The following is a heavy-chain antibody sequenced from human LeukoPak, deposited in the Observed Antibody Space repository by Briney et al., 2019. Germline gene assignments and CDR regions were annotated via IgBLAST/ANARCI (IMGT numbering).Heavy chain of an antibody. CDR2: IYYSGKT. V-gene: IGHV4-39*01. D-gene: IGHD1-26*01. Sequence: PSETLSPTCTVSGDSISSSSYYWGWIRQPPGKGLEWIAIIYYSGKTYYNSSFKSRVSISVDTSNNQFSLKLSSVSAADTAVYYCARRALGKDWFDYWGQGTLVTVSS. J-gene: IGHJ5*01. CDR1: GDSISSSSYY. CDR3: ARRALGKDWFDY.